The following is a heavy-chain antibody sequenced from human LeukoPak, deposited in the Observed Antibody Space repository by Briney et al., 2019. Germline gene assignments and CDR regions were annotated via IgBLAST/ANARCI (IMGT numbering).Heavy chain of an antibody. CDR1: GFTFSNYG. Sequence: PGGSLRLSCAASGFTFSNYGMHWVRQAPGKGPQWVAVIWYDGSNEYYTGSVKGRFTISRDNAHDTLYLQMNSLRAEDTAVYYCARGSQSTWGFFAYWGQGTRVTVSS. CDR3: ARGSQSTWGFFAY. D-gene: IGHD1-1*01. CDR2: IWYDGSNE. J-gene: IGHJ4*02. V-gene: IGHV3-33*01.